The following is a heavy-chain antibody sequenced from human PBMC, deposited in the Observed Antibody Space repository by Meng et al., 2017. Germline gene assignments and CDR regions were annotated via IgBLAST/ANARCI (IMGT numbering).Heavy chain of an antibody. J-gene: IGHJ4*02. Sequence: SVKVSCKASGGTFSSYAISWVRQAPGQGLEWMGGIIPIFGTANYAQKFQGRVTITADECTSTDYIELSSLRSKDTAVYYCARGITDVIDYWGQGTLVTVSS. CDR3: ARGITDVIDY. CDR1: GGTFSSYA. CDR2: IIPIFGTA. D-gene: IGHD1-14*01. V-gene: IGHV1-69*13.